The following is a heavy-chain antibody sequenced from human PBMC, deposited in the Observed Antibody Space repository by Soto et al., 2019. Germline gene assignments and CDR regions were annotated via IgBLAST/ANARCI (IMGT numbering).Heavy chain of an antibody. D-gene: IGHD4-17*01. CDR3: ARAGTVTTSPYYWYYGMDV. J-gene: IGHJ6*02. V-gene: IGHV1-69*01. CDR1: GGTFSSYA. CDR2: IIPIFGTA. Sequence: QVQLVQSGAEVKKPGSSVKVSCKASGGTFSSYAISWVRQAPGQGLEWMGGIIPIFGTANYAQKFQGRVTITADESTSTAYMGLSSLRSEDTAVYYCARAGTVTTSPYYWYYGMDVWGQGTTVTVSS.